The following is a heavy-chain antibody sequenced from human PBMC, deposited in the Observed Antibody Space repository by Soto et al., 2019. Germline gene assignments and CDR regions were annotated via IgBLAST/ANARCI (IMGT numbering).Heavy chain of an antibody. D-gene: IGHD3-22*01. CDR3: TTETYYYDSSGYFGDY. CDR1: GFTFSNAW. J-gene: IGHJ4*02. Sequence: GGSLRLSCAASGFTFSNAWMNWVRQAPGKGLEWVGRIKRKTDGGTTDYAAPVKGRFTISREDSKNTLYLQMNSLKTEDTAVYYCTTETYYYDSSGYFGDYWGQGTLVTVSS. V-gene: IGHV3-15*07. CDR2: IKRKTDGGTT.